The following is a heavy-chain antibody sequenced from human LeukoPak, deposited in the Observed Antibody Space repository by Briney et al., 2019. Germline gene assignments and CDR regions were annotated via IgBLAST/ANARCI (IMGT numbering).Heavy chain of an antibody. CDR2: IYYSGST. CDR1: GGSISSYY. V-gene: IGHV4-59*01. CDR3: ARAGSSSYYYYYYMDV. J-gene: IGHJ6*03. Sequence: PSETLSLTCTVSGGSISSYYWSWIRQPPGKGLEWIGYIYYSGSTNYNPSLKSRVTISVDTSKNQFSLKLSSVTAADTAVYYCARAGSSSYYYYYYMDVWGKGTTVTVSS. D-gene: IGHD6-6*01.